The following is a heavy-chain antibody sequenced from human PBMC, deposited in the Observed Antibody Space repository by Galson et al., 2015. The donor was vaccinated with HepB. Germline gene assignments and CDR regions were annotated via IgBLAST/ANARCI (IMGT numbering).Heavy chain of an antibody. Sequence: SLRLSCAAPGVTFSNYAMGWVRQAPGKGLEWVSTISGSGDTTYYSDSVKGRFTISRDNSKNTVYLQMDSLRAEDTAIFYCAARRGVANLFCYDFWGQGTVVTVSS. D-gene: IGHD2-2*01. CDR1: GVTFSNYA. V-gene: IGHV3-23*01. CDR3: AARRGVANLFCYDF. CDR2: ISGSGDTT. J-gene: IGHJ3*01.